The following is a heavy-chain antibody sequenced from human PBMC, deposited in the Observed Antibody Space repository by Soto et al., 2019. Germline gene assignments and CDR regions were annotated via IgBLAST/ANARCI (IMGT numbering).Heavy chain of an antibody. J-gene: IGHJ6*04. CDR2: MNPNSGNT. CDR3: ARGGVSVWSGYSWDV. CDR1: GYTFTSYD. D-gene: IGHD3-3*01. V-gene: IGHV1-8*01. Sequence: ASVKVSCKASGYTFTSYDINWVRQATGQGLEWMGWMNPNSGNTGYAQKFQGRVTMTRNTSISTAYKELSRLKSEDTAVYYCARGGVSVWSGYSWDVWGKGTTVTVSS.